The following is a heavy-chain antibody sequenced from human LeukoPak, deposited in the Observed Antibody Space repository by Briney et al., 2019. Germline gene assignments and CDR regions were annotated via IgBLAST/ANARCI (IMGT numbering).Heavy chain of an antibody. CDR2: ISGSGGST. V-gene: IGHV3-23*01. J-gene: IGHJ3*02. Sequence: GGSLRLSCAASGFTFSSYAMSWVRQAPGKGLEWVSAISGSGGSTYYADSVKGRFTISRDNSKNTLYLQMNSLRAEDTAVYYCARDNYYDSSGYYVVDAFDIWGQGTMVTVSS. CDR3: ARDNYYDSSGYYVVDAFDI. CDR1: GFTFSSYA. D-gene: IGHD3-22*01.